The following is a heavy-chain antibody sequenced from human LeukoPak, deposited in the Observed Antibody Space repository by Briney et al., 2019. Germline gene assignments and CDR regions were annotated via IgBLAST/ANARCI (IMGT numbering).Heavy chain of an antibody. J-gene: IGHJ4*02. CDR3: ARSGYWYYFDY. Sequence: PSETLSLTCTVSGDSINNGGLSWNWIRQSAGKRLEWIGRISGSGSTNYNPSLKSRVTISVDTSKNQFSLNLSSVTAADTAVYYCARSGYWYYFDYWGQGTLVTVSS. V-gene: IGHV4-61*02. CDR2: ISGSGST. D-gene: IGHD3-22*01. CDR1: GDSINNGGLS.